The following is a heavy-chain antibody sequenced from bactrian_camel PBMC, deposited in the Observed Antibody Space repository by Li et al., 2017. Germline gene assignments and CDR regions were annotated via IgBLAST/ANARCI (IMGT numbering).Heavy chain of an antibody. Sequence: HVQLVESGGGSVQAGGSLRLSCAISGRSNENYFLAWFRQPPGKEREGVAAMYTGFGGGNIYYDDSVKGRFTISQDSAKNILYLQMRSLRPEDTAMYYCAARSVGWCPLFEHWLGKRAYTPAGNFANWGQGTQVTVS. CDR1: GRSNENYF. D-gene: IGHD1*01. V-gene: IGHV3S45*01. J-gene: IGHJ6*01. CDR3: AARSVGWCPLFEHWLGKRAYTPAGNFAN. CDR2: MYTGFGGGNI.